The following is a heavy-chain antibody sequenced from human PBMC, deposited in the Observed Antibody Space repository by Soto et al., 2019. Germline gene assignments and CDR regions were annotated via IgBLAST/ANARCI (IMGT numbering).Heavy chain of an antibody. J-gene: IGHJ4*02. D-gene: IGHD5-12*01. Sequence: SETLSLTCSISGGSFSSYHWSWIRQPPGKGLEWIGYIFYSGSTTYNPSLKSRVTISLDTSKNQFSLKVSPVTAADTAVYYCARDLFGDGYNFRYWGQGTQVTVSS. CDR1: GGSFSSYH. CDR3: ARDLFGDGYNFRY. V-gene: IGHV4-59*01. CDR2: IFYSGST.